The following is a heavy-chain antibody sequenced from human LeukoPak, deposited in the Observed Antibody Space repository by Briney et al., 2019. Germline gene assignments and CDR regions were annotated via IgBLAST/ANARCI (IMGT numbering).Heavy chain of an antibody. D-gene: IGHD4-17*01. CDR3: AGYHAYGVTTPPLGY. Sequence: SETLSLTCTVSAYSISTGYYWGWIRQPPGKGLEWIGSIYHSGSTYYNPSLKSRVTISVDTSKNQFSLKLSSVTAADTAVYFCAGYHAYGVTTPPLGYWGQGTLVTVSS. CDR2: IYHSGST. J-gene: IGHJ4*02. V-gene: IGHV4-38-2*02. CDR1: AYSISTGYY.